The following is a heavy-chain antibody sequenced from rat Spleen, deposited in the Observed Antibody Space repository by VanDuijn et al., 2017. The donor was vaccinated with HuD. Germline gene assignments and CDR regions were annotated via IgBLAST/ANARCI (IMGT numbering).Heavy chain of an antibody. J-gene: IGHJ2*01. CDR2: IHYEGTNT. CDR3: ARRHYGYTDYFDY. D-gene: IGHD1-9*01. Sequence: EVQLVESGGGLVQPGRSMRLSCAASGFTFNDYYMAWVRQAPEKGLEWVASIHYEGTNTYYRDSVKGRFTISRDNAKSSLYLQMDSLRSEDTATYYCARRHYGYTDYFDYWGQGVMVTVSS. CDR1: GFTFNDYY. V-gene: IGHV5-22*01.